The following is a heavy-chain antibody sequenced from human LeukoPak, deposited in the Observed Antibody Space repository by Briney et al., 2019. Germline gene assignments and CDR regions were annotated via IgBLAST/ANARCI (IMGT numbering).Heavy chain of an antibody. CDR3: ARATGRNGHYFYY. Sequence: GGSLRLSCAASGFTFSSYGMHWVRQAPGKGLEWVAVISYNGSNKYYADSVKGRFTISRDNSKNTLYLQMNSLRAEHTAVYYCARATGRNGHYFYYWGQGTLVTVSS. D-gene: IGHD4-23*01. V-gene: IGHV3-30*03. CDR2: ISYNGSNK. J-gene: IGHJ4*02. CDR1: GFTFSSYG.